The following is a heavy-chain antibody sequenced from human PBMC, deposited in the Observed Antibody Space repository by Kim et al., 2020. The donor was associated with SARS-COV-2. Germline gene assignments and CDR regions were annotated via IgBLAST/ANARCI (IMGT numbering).Heavy chain of an antibody. V-gene: IGHV3-30*07. Sequence: SVKGRFTISRDNSKNTLYLQMNSLRAEDTAVYYCARAGAAAGPGYWYFDLWGRGTLVTVSS. CDR3: ARAGAAAGPGYWYFDL. D-gene: IGHD6-13*01. J-gene: IGHJ2*01.